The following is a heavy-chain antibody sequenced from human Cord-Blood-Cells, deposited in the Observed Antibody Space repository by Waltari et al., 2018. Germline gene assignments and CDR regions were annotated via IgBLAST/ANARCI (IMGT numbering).Heavy chain of an antibody. J-gene: IGHJ2*01. CDR2: ISYDGSNK. CDR1: GFPFSRCG. CDR3: ALVQVGSVYFDL. V-gene: IGHV3-30*03. Sequence: QVQLAASAGGVVQPGGSLPPPCAATGFPFSRCGTHWVRPAPGEGLERVAVISYDGSNKDYADSVKGRFTISRDNSKHTLSLQMNSLRAEDTAVYYCALVQVGSVYFDLWGRGTLVTVSS. D-gene: IGHD1-26*01.